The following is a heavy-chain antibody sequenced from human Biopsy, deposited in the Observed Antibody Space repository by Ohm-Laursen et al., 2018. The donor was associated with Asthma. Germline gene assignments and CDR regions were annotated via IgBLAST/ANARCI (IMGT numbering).Heavy chain of an antibody. D-gene: IGHD3-10*01. CDR1: GYTFNSAG. CDR3: ARAADYSHYYGIDV. CDR2: ISVYNGNT. J-gene: IGHJ6*02. V-gene: IGHV1-18*01. Sequence: SVKVSCKPSGYTFNSAGITWVRQAPGQGLEWMGWISVYNGNTKVAQKLQDRVTMITDTSTSTAYMELRSLRSDDTAVYFCARAADYSHYYGIDVWGQGTTVTVS.